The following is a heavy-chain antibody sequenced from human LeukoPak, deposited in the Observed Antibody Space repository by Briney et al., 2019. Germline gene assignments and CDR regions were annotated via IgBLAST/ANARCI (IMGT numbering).Heavy chain of an antibody. J-gene: IGHJ4*02. D-gene: IGHD1-14*01. CDR3: AKNRRLLGD. CDR2: ISGSGAAI. V-gene: IGHV3-11*01. CDR1: GFTFSDFY. Sequence: GSLRLSCAASGFTFSDFYMTWVRQAPGKGLEFISCISGSGAAIYYADSVKGRFTISRDNAEKSVYLQMKGLRADDTAVYYCAKNRRLLGDWGQGTLVTVSS.